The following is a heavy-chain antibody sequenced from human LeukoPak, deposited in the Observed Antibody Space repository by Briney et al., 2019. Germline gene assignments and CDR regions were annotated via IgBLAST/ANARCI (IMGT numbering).Heavy chain of an antibody. V-gene: IGHV1-18*01. CDR2: ISVNNGNK. D-gene: IGHD3-3*01. CDR3: ARVLRFLEWPNYYYYYMDV. Sequence: ASVKVSCKASGYSFSSYGIRWVRQPPGQGLEWMGWISVNNGNKNYTQKLQGRVTMTTDTSASTAYMELRSLRPDDSAVYYCARVLRFLEWPNYYYYYMDVWGKGTTVTVSS. CDR1: GYSFSSYG. J-gene: IGHJ6*03.